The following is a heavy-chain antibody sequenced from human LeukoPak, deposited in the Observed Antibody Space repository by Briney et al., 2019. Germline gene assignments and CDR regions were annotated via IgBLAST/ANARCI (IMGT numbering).Heavy chain of an antibody. D-gene: IGHD4-23*01. CDR3: ARGEPTVVTPAHFDY. Sequence: GASVKVSCKASGGTFSSYAISWVRQAPGQGLEWMGGIIPIFGTANYAQKFQGRVTITTDESTSTAYMELSSLRSEDTAVYYCARGEPTVVTPAHFDYWGQGTLVTVSS. CDR1: GGTFSSYA. V-gene: IGHV1-69*05. J-gene: IGHJ4*02. CDR2: IIPIFGTA.